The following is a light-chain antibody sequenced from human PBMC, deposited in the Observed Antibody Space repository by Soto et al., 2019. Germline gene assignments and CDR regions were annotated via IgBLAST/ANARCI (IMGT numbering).Light chain of an antibody. Sequence: QTVVTQPASVSGSPGQSITISCTGTSGDVGNFNLVSWYQQHPGKAPNLIISEVSKRPSGVSNRFSGSKSCNTASLTISGLQPEDAADYYCCSYAGGSIYVLFGGGTKLTVL. CDR2: EVS. J-gene: IGLJ2*01. CDR1: SGDVGNFNL. CDR3: CSYAGGSIYVL. V-gene: IGLV2-23*02.